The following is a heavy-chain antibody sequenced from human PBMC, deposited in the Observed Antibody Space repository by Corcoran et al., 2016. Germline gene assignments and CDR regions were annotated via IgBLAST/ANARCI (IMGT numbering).Heavy chain of an antibody. V-gene: IGHV4-34*01. J-gene: IGHJ5*02. CDR3: ARALSGDGLDP. D-gene: IGHD3-10*01. Sequence: QVQLQQWGAGLLKPSETLSLTCAVYGGSFSGYYWSWIRQPPGKGLEWIGEINHSGSTNYNPSLKSRVTISVDTSKNQFSLNLSSVTAADTAVYYCARALSGDGLDPWGQGTLFTVSS. CDR2: INHSGST. CDR1: GGSFSGYY.